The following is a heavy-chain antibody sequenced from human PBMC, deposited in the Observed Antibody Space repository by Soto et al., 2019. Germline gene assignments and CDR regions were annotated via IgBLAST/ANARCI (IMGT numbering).Heavy chain of an antibody. Sequence: EVQLLESGGGLVQPGGSLRLSCAASGFTFSTYAMSWVRQAPGKGLEWVSGLSGSGGSTNYADSVKGRFTISRDNSMNTLYLQMSSLRAEDTAVYYCAKHRYGSGSYAGDYWGQGTLVTVPS. CDR1: GFTFSTYA. D-gene: IGHD3-10*01. CDR2: LSGSGGST. J-gene: IGHJ4*02. CDR3: AKHRYGSGSYAGDY. V-gene: IGHV3-23*01.